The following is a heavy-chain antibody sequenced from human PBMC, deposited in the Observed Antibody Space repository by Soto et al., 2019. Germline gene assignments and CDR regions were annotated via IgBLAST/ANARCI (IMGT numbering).Heavy chain of an antibody. CDR3: AHRTSRMLAFDI. CDR2: IYWDEDK. D-gene: IGHD3-10*02. V-gene: IGHV2-5*02. J-gene: IGHJ3*02. Sequence: QITLKESGPTLVKPTQTLTLTCTFSGFSLSTVGMGVGWIRQPPGKALDWLGIIYWDEDKRYSTSLNGRVTFIKDTSKNQVVLTLTHMDPVDTATYFCAHRTSRMLAFDIWGQGTLVTVSS. CDR1: GFSLSTVGMG.